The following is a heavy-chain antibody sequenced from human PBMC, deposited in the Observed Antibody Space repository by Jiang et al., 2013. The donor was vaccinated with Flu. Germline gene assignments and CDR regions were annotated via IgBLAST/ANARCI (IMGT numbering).Heavy chain of an antibody. V-gene: IGHV5-51*03. CDR2: INPDDSDT. D-gene: IGHD3-22*01. CDR1: GYRFTNYW. CDR3: ARLRGHNYYDSSDM. Sequence: VQLVESGAEVKKPGESLKISCEISGYRFTNYWIAWVRQMPGRGLEWMGIINPDDSDTKYSPSFQGQVTISADKSISTAYLQWSSLKASDTAMYYCARLRGHNYYDSSDMWGQGTMVTV. J-gene: IGHJ3*02.